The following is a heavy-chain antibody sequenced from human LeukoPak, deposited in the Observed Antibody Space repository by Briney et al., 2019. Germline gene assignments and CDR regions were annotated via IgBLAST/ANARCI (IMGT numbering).Heavy chain of an antibody. CDR3: ARGTTQSFDY. CDR1: GFTFSSYA. CDR2: ISYDGSNK. J-gene: IGHJ4*02. Sequence: GRSLRLSCAASGFTFSSYAMHWVRQAPGKGLEWVAVISYDGSNKYYTDSVKGRFTISRDNSKNTLYLQMNSLRAEDTAVYYCARGTTQSFDYWGQGTLVTVSS. V-gene: IGHV3-30-3*01. D-gene: IGHD1-14*01.